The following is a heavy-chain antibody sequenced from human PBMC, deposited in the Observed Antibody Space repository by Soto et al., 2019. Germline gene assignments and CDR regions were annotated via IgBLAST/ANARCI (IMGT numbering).Heavy chain of an antibody. J-gene: IGHJ4*02. Sequence: SETLSLTCTVSGGSISSYYWSWIRQPPGKGLEWIGYIYYSGSTNYNPSLKSRVTISVDTSKNQFSLKLSSVTAADTAVYYCVRHVRVATALDYWGQGTLVTVSS. D-gene: IGHD5-12*01. CDR2: IYYSGST. CDR3: VRHVRVATALDY. CDR1: GGSISSYY. V-gene: IGHV4-59*08.